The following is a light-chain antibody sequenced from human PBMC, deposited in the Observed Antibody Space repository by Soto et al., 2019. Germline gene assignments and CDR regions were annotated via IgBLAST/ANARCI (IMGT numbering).Light chain of an antibody. V-gene: IGKV3D-15*01. CDR1: QSVSSN. CDR2: AAS. CDR3: QQYNNWPPFT. Sequence: EILMTQSPATLSVSPGERATLSCRASQSVSSNLAWYQQKPGRAPRLLIYAASARATGIPARFSGSGSGTEFTLTISSLQSEDFAVYYWQQYNNWPPFTFGQGTRLEIK. J-gene: IGKJ5*01.